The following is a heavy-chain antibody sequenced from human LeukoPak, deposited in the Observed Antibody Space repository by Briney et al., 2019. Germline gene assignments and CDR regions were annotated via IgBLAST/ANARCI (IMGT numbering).Heavy chain of an antibody. V-gene: IGHV4-59*01. J-gene: IGHJ4*02. CDR1: GGSISSYY. Sequence: SETLSLTCTVSGGSISSYYWSWIRQPPGKGLEWIGFIFYSGTTNYNPSLKSRVTISVDTSKNQFSLKLSSVTAADTAVYYCAGGGWNKFDYWGQGTLVTVSS. CDR2: IFYSGTT. D-gene: IGHD3-22*01. CDR3: AGGGWNKFDY.